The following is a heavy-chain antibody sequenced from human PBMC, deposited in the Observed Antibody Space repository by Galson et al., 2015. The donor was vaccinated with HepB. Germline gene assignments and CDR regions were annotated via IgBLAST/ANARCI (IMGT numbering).Heavy chain of an antibody. D-gene: IGHD6-13*01. CDR2: IYPGDSDT. CDR1: GYSFTSYW. J-gene: IGHJ4*02. Sequence: QSGAEVKKPGESLKISCKGSGYSFTSYWIGWVRQMPGKGLEWMGIIYPGDSDTRYSPSFQGQVTISADKSISTAYLQWSSLKASDTAMYYCARGPTLPYSSSCHLGCGSLPDYWGQGTLVTVSS. CDR3: ARGPTLPYSSSCHLGCGSLPDY. V-gene: IGHV5-51*03.